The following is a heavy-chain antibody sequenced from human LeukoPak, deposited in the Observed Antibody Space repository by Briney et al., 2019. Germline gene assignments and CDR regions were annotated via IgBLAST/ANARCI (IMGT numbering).Heavy chain of an antibody. Sequence: GGSLRLSCTTTGFAFDDFAMSWVRQPAGKGLEWVGFIRRRAYGGAAEYAASVKGRFIISRDDSRGIAYLQMNSLKTEDTAVYYCSRNGLVDFDYWGQGSRVIVSP. V-gene: IGHV3-49*04. CDR3: SRNGLVDFDY. J-gene: IGHJ4*02. CDR2: IRRRAYGGAA. CDR1: GFAFDDFA.